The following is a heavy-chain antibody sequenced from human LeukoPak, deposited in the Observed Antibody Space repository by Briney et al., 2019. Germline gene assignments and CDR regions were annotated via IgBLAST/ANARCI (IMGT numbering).Heavy chain of an antibody. CDR3: ARDRVVVIRYYFEY. J-gene: IGHJ4*02. V-gene: IGHV3-23*01. D-gene: IGHD3-22*01. CDR1: GFTFGSYP. CDR2: IGGGNT. Sequence: PGGSLRLSCAASGFTFGSYPMNWVRQAPEKGLEWVSTIGGGNTYDADSVKGRFTISRDNSKNTLFLQMSSLRAEDTAVYYCARDRVVVIRYYFEYWGQGTLVTVSS.